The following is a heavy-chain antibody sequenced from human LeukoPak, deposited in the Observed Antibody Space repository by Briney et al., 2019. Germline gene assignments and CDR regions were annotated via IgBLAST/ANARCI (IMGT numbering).Heavy chain of an antibody. V-gene: IGHV1-2*02. D-gene: IGHD3-10*01. Sequence: ASVKVSCKASGYTFTGYYMHWVRQAPGQGLEWMGGINPNSGGTNYAQKFQGRVTMTRDTSISTAYMELSRLRSDDTAVYYCARVGVRGVIILGRRYYFDYWGQGTLVTVSS. J-gene: IGHJ4*02. CDR1: GYTFTGYY. CDR3: ARVGVRGVIILGRRYYFDY. CDR2: INPNSGGT.